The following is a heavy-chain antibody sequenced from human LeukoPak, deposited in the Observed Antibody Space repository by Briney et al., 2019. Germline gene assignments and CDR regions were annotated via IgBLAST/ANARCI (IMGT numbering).Heavy chain of an antibody. CDR3: ARDPIGSGRTIAYFQH. CDR1: GYTFTSYG. J-gene: IGHJ1*01. Sequence: ASVKVSCKASGYTFTSYGISWVRQAPGQGLEWMGWISAYNGNTIYAQKLQGRVTMTTDTSTSTAYMELRSLRSDDTAVYYCARDPIGSGRTIAYFQHWGQGTLVTVSS. CDR2: ISAYNGNT. D-gene: IGHD6-19*01. V-gene: IGHV1-18*01.